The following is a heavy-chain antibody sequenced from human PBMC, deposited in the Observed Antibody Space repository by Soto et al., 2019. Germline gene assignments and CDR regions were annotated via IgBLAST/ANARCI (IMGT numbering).Heavy chain of an antibody. D-gene: IGHD6-13*01. CDR1: GDSVSSNSAA. CDR2: TYYRSKWYN. V-gene: IGHV6-1*01. Sequence: LSLTCAISGDSVSSNSAAWNWIRQSPSRGLEWLGRTYYRSKWYNDYAVSVKSRITINPDTSKNQFSLQLNSVTPEDTAVYYCARVATGIAAAGTSPYYYGMDVWGQGTTVTVSS. CDR3: ARVATGIAAAGTSPYYYGMDV. J-gene: IGHJ6*02.